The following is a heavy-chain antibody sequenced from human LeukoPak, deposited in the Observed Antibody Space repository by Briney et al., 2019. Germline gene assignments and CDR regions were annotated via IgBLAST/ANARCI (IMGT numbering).Heavy chain of an antibody. Sequence: GESLKISCKGSGYSFTNYWIGWVRQMPGKGLEWMGNIYPGDSDIRYSPSFQGQVTISADKSISTAYLQWSSLRASDTAMYYCATTQPGDGYNLDYWGQGTLVTVSS. CDR3: ATTQPGDGYNLDY. V-gene: IGHV5-51*01. CDR2: IYPGDSDI. CDR1: GYSFTNYW. D-gene: IGHD5-24*01. J-gene: IGHJ4*02.